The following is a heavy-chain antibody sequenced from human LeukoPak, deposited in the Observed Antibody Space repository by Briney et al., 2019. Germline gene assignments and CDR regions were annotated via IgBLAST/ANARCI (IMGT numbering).Heavy chain of an antibody. D-gene: IGHD4-11*01. CDR3: AKGPNENSNYLFDR. V-gene: IGHV3-23*01. CDR1: GFSFSTYA. Sequence: GGSLRLSCAASGFSFSTYAMNWVRQTPRRGLEWVSVVTGSGGETFYANSVKGRFTISRDNSKGTLYLQMNSLRADDSAVYYCAKGPNENSNYLFDRWGRGILVTVSS. CDR2: VTGSGGET. J-gene: IGHJ5*02.